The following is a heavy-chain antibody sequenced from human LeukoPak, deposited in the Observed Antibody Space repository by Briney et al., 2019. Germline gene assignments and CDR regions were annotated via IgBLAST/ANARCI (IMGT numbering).Heavy chain of an antibody. Sequence: EASVKVSCKASGGTFSSYAISWVRQAPGQGLEWMGIINPSGGSTSYAQKFQGRVTMTRDTSTSTVYMELSSLRSEDTAVYYCARERLLDTYYYDSSGYHSFDYWGQGTLVTVSS. J-gene: IGHJ4*02. D-gene: IGHD3-22*01. CDR1: GGTFSSYA. CDR2: INPSGGST. V-gene: IGHV1-46*01. CDR3: ARERLLDTYYYDSSGYHSFDY.